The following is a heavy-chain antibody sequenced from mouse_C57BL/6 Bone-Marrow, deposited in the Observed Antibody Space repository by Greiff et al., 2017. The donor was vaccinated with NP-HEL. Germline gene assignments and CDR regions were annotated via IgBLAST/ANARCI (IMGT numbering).Heavy chain of an antibody. Sequence: VQRVESGPELVRPGVSVKISCKGSGYTFTDYAMHWVKQSHAKSLEWIGVISTYYGDASYNQKFKDKATMTVDKSSSTAYMELARLTSEDSAVYYCATSGLHYAMDYWGQGTSVTVSS. V-gene: IGHV1-67*01. D-gene: IGHD3-1*01. CDR2: ISTYYGDA. CDR1: GYTFTDYA. J-gene: IGHJ4*01. CDR3: ATSGLHYAMDY.